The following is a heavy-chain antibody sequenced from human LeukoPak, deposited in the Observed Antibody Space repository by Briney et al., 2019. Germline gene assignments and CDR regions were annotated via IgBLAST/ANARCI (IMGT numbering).Heavy chain of an antibody. V-gene: IGHV4-59*08. CDR2: IYYSGST. J-gene: IGHJ4*02. CDR1: GGSISSYY. Sequence: SETLSLTCTVSGGSISSYYRSWIRQPPGKGLEWIGYIYYSGSTNYNPSLESRVTISVDTSKNQFSLKLSSVTAADTAVYYCARHVRGWPQYYFDYWGQGTLVTVSS. D-gene: IGHD6-19*01. CDR3: ARHVRGWPQYYFDY.